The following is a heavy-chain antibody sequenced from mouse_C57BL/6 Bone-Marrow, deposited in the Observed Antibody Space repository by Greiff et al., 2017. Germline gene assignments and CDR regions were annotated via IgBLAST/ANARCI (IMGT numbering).Heavy chain of an antibody. CDR3: ARGVITTACDV. V-gene: IGHV1-82*01. CDR2: IYPGDGDT. Sequence: QVQLQQSGPELVKPGASVKISCKASGYAFSSSWMNWVKQRPGKGLEWIGRIYPGDGDTNYNGKFKGKATLTADKSSSTAYMQLSSLTSEDSAVYFCARGVITTACDVWGTGTTVTVSS. D-gene: IGHD1-1*01. J-gene: IGHJ1*03. CDR1: GYAFSSSW.